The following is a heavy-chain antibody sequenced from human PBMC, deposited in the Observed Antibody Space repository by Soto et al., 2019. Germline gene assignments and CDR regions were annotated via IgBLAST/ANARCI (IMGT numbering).Heavy chain of an antibody. CDR1: GFTFDDYA. CDR3: AKAYIMITFGVVIDG. D-gene: IGHD3-16*01. Sequence: EVQLVESGGGLVQPGRSLRLSCAASGFTFDDYAMHWVRQAPGRGLEWVAGISWNSYTIDYADSVKGRFTISRDNAKNSLSLQMNSLRVEDTALYYCAKAYIMITFGVVIDGWGQGTLVTVSS. CDR2: ISWNSYTI. V-gene: IGHV3-9*01. J-gene: IGHJ5*02.